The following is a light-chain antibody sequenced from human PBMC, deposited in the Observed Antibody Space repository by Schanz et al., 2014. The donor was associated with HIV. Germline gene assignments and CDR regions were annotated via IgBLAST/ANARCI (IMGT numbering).Light chain of an antibody. Sequence: DIQMTQSTSTVSASVGDRVSITCRASQSISSWLAWYQQKPGKAPKLLIYKASSLESGVPSRFSGSGSGTEFTLTISSLQPDDFATYYCQQYNSYPWTFGQGTKVEIK. V-gene: IGKV1-5*03. CDR1: QSISSW. CDR3: QQYNSYPWT. CDR2: KAS. J-gene: IGKJ1*01.